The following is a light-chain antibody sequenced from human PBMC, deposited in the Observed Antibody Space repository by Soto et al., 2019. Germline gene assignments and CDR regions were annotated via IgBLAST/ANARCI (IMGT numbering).Light chain of an antibody. CDR3: QEYNTWPWT. Sequence: ETVMTQSPATLSVSPGDRATLSCRASQSVNSNLAWYQQKLGQAPRVLIYGASTRATGIPARFSGSGSGTEFILTISRLQSEDFALYYCQEYNTWPWTFGQGTKVEIK. V-gene: IGKV3-15*01. CDR2: GAS. J-gene: IGKJ1*01. CDR1: QSVNSN.